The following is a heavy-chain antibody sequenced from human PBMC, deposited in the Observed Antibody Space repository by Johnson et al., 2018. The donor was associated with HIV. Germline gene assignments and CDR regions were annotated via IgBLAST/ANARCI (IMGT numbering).Heavy chain of an antibody. CDR1: GFTFDDYA. CDR2: FSWTSGSI. V-gene: IGHV3-9*01. CDR3: WFRNSWWDAFDI. Sequence: VQLVESGGGLVQPGRSLRLSCAASGFTFDDYAMHWVRQAPGKGLEWVSGFSWTSGSIGYADSVKGRFTISRDNAKNSLYLQMNSLRAEDTAVYYCWFRNSWWDAFDIWGQGTMVTVSS. D-gene: IGHD2-8*02. J-gene: IGHJ3*02.